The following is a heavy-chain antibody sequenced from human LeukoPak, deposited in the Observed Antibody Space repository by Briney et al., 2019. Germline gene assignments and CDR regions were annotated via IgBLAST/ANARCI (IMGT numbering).Heavy chain of an antibody. V-gene: IGHV3-64*02. Sequence: GGSLRLSCAASGFTFSTYAMHWVRQAPGKGLEYISSISSDGGSTYYADSVKGRFTISRDNSKNTLYLQMNSLRAEDTAVYYCARSITGTMVYFDYWGQGTLVTVSS. CDR2: ISSDGGST. J-gene: IGHJ4*02. D-gene: IGHD1-7*01. CDR1: GFTFSTYA. CDR3: ARSITGTMVYFDY.